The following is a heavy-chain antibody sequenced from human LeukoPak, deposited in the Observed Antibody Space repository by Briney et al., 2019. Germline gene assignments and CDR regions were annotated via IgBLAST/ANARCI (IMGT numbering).Heavy chain of an antibody. Sequence: GTSVKVSCKASGFTFTNSAMQWVRQARGQRLEWIGWIVVGSGNTNYAQKFQERVTITRDMSTSTAYMELSSLRSEDTAVYYCAAAKYSSGWYNIHNWGQGTLVTVSS. D-gene: IGHD6-19*01. J-gene: IGHJ4*02. CDR1: GFTFTNSA. V-gene: IGHV1-58*02. CDR3: AAAKYSSGWYNIHN. CDR2: IVVGSGNT.